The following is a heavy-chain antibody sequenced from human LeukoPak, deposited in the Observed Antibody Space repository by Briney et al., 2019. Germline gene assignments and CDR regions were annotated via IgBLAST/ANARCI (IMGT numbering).Heavy chain of an antibody. Sequence: SETLSLTCTVSGGSISSSSYYWCWIRQPPGKGLVWIGSIYYSGSTYYNPSLKSRVTISVDKSKNPFSLKLRSVTAADTAVYYCGRIVGAGFDPWGQGTLVTVSS. CDR3: GRIVGAGFDP. CDR1: GGSISSSSYY. CDR2: IYYSGST. D-gene: IGHD1-26*01. J-gene: IGHJ5*02. V-gene: IGHV4-39*01.